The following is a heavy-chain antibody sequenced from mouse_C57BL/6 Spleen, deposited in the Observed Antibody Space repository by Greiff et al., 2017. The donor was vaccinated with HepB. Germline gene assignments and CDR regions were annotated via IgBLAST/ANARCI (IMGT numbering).Heavy chain of an antibody. CDR1: GFSFNTYA. CDR2: IRSKSNNYAT. Sequence: EVQLVESGGGLVQPKGSLKLSCAASGFSFNTYAMNWVRQAPGKGLEWVARIRSKSNNYATYYADSVKDRFTISRDDSESMLYLQMNNLKTEDTAMYYCVRDSNFPYFDYWGQGTTLTVSS. V-gene: IGHV10-1*01. D-gene: IGHD2-5*01. J-gene: IGHJ2*01. CDR3: VRDSNFPYFDY.